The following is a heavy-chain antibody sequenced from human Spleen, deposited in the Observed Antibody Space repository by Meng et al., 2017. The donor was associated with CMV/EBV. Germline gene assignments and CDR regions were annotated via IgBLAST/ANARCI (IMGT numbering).Heavy chain of an antibody. J-gene: IGHJ5*02. D-gene: IGHD2-2*02. V-gene: IGHV4-39*01. CDR3: GRHGGIVVVPAAIGGGRCDP. Sequence: SETLSLTCTVSGGSISSSSYYWGWIRQPPGKGLEWIGSIYYSGSTYYNPSLKSRVTISVDTSKNQFALKLSSVTAADTAVYYCGRHGGIVVVPAAIGGGRCDPWGQGTLVTVSS. CDR1: GGSISSSSYY. CDR2: IYYSGST.